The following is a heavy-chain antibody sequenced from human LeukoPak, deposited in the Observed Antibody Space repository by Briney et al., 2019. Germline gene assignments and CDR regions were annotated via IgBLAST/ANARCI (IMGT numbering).Heavy chain of an antibody. J-gene: IGHJ4*02. Sequence: GGSLRLSCAASGFTFSSYAMSWVRQAPGKGLEWVSALSGSGGSTYYADSVKGRLTISRDNSKNTLYLQMNSLRVEDTAVYYCAKDRGIAVANRGFDYWGQGTLVTVSS. D-gene: IGHD6-19*01. CDR2: LSGSGGST. CDR1: GFTFSSYA. CDR3: AKDRGIAVANRGFDY. V-gene: IGHV3-23*01.